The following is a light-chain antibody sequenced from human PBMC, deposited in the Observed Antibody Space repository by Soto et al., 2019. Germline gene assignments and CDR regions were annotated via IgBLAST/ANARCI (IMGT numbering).Light chain of an antibody. J-gene: IGLJ2*01. CDR3: AAWDDKLHGL. V-gene: IGLV1-44*01. Sequence: QLVLTQPPSASGTPGQRVAISCSGSSSNIGSHAVNWYRQLPGTAPKLLIYSDNQRPSGVPDRFSGSKSGTSASLAISGLQPEDEADYFCAAWDDKLHGLFGGGTKLTVL. CDR1: SSNIGSHA. CDR2: SDN.